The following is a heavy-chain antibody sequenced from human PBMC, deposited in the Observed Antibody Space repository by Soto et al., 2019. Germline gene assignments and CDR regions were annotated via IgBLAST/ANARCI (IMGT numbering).Heavy chain of an antibody. D-gene: IGHD3-3*01. CDR1: GFTFSSYA. V-gene: IGHV3-30-3*01. CDR3: ARDRRYDFWSGYPEMDV. CDR2: ISYDGSNK. Sequence: VQLLESGGGLVQPGGSLRLSCAASGFTFSSYAMHWVRQAPDKGLEWVAVISYDGSNKYYADSVKGRFTISRDNSKNTLYLQMNSLRAEDTAVYYCARDRRYDFWSGYPEMDVWGQGTTVTVSS. J-gene: IGHJ6*02.